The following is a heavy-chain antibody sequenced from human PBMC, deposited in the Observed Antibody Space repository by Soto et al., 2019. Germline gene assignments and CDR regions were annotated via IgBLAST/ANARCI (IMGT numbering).Heavy chain of an antibody. CDR1: GGSISSGGYS. CDR3: ARDLRYCTNGVCHYYFDY. J-gene: IGHJ4*02. Sequence: SETLSLTCAVSGGSISSGGYSWSWIRQPPGKGLEWIGYIYHSGSTYYNPSLKSRVTISVDRSKNQFSLKLSSVTAADTAVYYCARDLRYCTNGVCHYYFDYWGQGTLVTVSS. CDR2: IYHSGST. D-gene: IGHD2-8*01. V-gene: IGHV4-30-2*01.